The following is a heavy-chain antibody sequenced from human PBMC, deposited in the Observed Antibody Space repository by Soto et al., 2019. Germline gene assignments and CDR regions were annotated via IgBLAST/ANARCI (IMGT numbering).Heavy chain of an antibody. CDR2: ITASGNT. J-gene: IGHJ4*02. V-gene: IGHV3-23*01. Sequence: SLRLSCAASGFTLSSYAMSWVRQAPGKGLEWVSAITASGNTDYVDSVKGRFTISRDSSKNTLYLQMNGLRAEDTAIYYCAKEEWELTRPRFDYWGQGTLVTVSS. CDR3: AKEEWELTRPRFDY. CDR1: GFTLSSYA. D-gene: IGHD1-26*01.